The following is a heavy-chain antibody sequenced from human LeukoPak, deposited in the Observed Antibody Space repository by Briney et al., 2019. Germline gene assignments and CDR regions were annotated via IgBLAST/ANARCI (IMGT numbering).Heavy chain of an antibody. CDR1: GGSISSYY. D-gene: IGHD3-10*01. CDR2: IYYSGST. V-gene: IGHV4-59*01. Sequence: SETLSLTCTVSGGSISSYYWSWIRQPPGKGLEWIGYIYYSGSTNYNPSLKSRVTISVDTSKNQFSLKLSSVTAADTAVYYCARVVTMVRGVLDPYYYYMDVWGKGTTVTISS. J-gene: IGHJ6*03. CDR3: ARVVTMVRGVLDPYYYYMDV.